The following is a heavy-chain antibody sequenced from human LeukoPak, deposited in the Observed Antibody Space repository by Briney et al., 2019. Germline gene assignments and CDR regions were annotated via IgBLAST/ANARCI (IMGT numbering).Heavy chain of an antibody. D-gene: IGHD3-22*01. Sequence: GGSLRLSCAASGFTFSTYGMTWVRQAPGKGLEWVSAISGSAATTFYADSVKGRFTISRDNSKNTLYLQMNSLRAEDTAVYYCAKESGYYDSSGYNDYWGQGTLVTVSS. CDR3: AKESGYYDSSGYNDY. CDR1: GFTFSTYG. CDR2: ISGSAATT. V-gene: IGHV3-23*01. J-gene: IGHJ4*02.